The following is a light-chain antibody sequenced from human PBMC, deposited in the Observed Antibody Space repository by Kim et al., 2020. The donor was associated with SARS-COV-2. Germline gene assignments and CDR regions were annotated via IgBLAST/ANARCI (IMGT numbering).Light chain of an antibody. CDR2: GTT. CDR1: TGNIGEGYG. CDR3: QSYDSSLSLWV. J-gene: IGLJ3*02. Sequence: GRSASTEGTGNIGEGYGESGYQQLPGTAPKRSLSGTTNRPSGVPDSFYGARAGASASLASTGLQADDEADYYCQSYDSSLSLWVFGGGTQLTV. V-gene: IGLV1-40*03.